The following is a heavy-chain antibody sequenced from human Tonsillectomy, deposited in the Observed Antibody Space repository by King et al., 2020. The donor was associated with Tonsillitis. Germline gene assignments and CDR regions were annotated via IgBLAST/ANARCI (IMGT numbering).Heavy chain of an antibody. V-gene: IGHV3-7*01. CDR2: IKQDGSEK. CDR1: GFIFRSYW. CDR3: ARVVAPGWGDYFDY. Sequence: EVQLVESGGGLVQPGGSLRLSCAASGFIFRSYWMSWVRQAPGKGLEWVAYIKQDGSEKDYVDSVKGRFTVSRENAKNSLYLQMNNLGVEDTAVYYCARVVAPGWGDYFDYWGQGTLVTVSS. D-gene: IGHD6-19*01. J-gene: IGHJ4*02.